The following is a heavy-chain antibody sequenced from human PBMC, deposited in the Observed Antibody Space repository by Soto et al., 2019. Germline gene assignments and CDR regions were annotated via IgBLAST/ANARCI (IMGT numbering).Heavy chain of an antibody. D-gene: IGHD2-2*01. Sequence: EPLSLTCSVSGGSISSYYWSWIRQPPGKGLEWIGYIYYSGTTNYNPSLKSRVTISVDTSKNQFSLKLSSVTAADTAVYYCALYCSSTSCYGQWDYWGQGTLVTVSS. V-gene: IGHV4-59*01. CDR1: GGSISSYY. CDR3: ALYCSSTSCYGQWDY. J-gene: IGHJ4*02. CDR2: IYYSGTT.